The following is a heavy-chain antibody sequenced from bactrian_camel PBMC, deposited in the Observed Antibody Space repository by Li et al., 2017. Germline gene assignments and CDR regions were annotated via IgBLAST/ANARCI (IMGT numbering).Heavy chain of an antibody. CDR2: IVSDGSIT. D-gene: IGHD7*01. CDR3: ATPILNRGTLYEYHF. J-gene: IGHJ4*01. V-gene: IGHV3-2*01. Sequence: HVQLVESGGGLVQPGGSLRLSCSASGFTFSSYLMSWVRQAPGKGLEWVSSIVSDGSITYYTDSMKGRFTISRDNAQNTVFLQMNSLKAEDTALYYCATPILNRGTLYEYHFWGQGTQVTVS. CDR1: GFTFSSYL.